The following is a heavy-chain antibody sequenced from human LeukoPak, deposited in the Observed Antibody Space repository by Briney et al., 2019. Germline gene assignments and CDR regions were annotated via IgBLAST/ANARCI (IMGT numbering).Heavy chain of an antibody. V-gene: IGHV4-59*08. CDR3: ARRPGSSWYNAAFDI. J-gene: IGHJ3*02. CDR2: IYYSGST. Sequence: SETLSLTCTVSGGSISSYYWSWIRQPPGKGLEWIGYIYYSGSTNYNPSLKSRVTISVDTSKNQFSLKLSSVTAADTAVYYRARRPGSSWYNAAFDIWGQGTMVTVSS. CDR1: GGSISSYY. D-gene: IGHD6-13*01.